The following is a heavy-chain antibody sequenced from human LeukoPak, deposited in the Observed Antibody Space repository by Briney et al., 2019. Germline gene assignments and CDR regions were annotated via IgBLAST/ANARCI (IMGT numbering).Heavy chain of an antibody. CDR2: IYYSVST. CDR1: GGSISSSSYY. D-gene: IGHD3-10*01. CDR3: ARRVEVRGVINERLYYFDY. J-gene: IGHJ4*02. Sequence: SETLSLTCTVSGGSISSSSYYWGWIRQPPGKGPEWIADIYYSVSTYYNPSLKSRVTISADTSKNQFSLKLSSVTAADTAVYYCARRVEVRGVINERLYYFDYWGQGTLVTVST. V-gene: IGHV4-39*01.